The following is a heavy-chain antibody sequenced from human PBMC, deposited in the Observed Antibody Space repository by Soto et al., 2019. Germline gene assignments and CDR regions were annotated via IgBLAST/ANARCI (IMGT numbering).Heavy chain of an antibody. CDR3: GRGPSPRAPAGGTPYYYAMDV. CDR2: MNPINGAT. CDR1: GYDFTAYD. Sequence: ASVKVSFKASGYDFTAYDINWVRQASGQGLEWMGWMNPINGATGSARRFQGRVSMTRNTATATAYLELTSLRSDDSAVYYCGRGPSPRAPAGGTPYYYAMDVWGQGTTVTVSS. V-gene: IGHV1-8*02. D-gene: IGHD6-13*01. J-gene: IGHJ6*02.